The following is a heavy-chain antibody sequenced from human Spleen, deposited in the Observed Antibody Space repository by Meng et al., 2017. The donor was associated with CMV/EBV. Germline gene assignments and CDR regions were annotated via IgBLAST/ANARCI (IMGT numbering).Heavy chain of an antibody. Sequence: YGVTWMRQAPGQGLEWLGWVSTFNGATKYSQKVQDRVTMTTETSTNSAYMELRGLTSGDTAVYYCARGGGLFYFATGGRDWYFDLWGQGTPVTVSS. CDR1: YG. D-gene: IGHD2/OR15-2a*01. V-gene: IGHV1-18*01. CDR3: ARGGGLFYFATGGRDWYFDL. CDR2: VSTFNGAT. J-gene: IGHJ4*02.